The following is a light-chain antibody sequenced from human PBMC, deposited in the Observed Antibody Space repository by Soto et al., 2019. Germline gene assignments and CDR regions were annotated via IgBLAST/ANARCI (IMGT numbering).Light chain of an antibody. CDR1: SSDVGGYKY. CDR3: CSYAGNYSFV. J-gene: IGLJ2*01. V-gene: IGLV2-11*01. Sequence: QSALTQPRSVSGSPGQSVTIPYTGTSSDVGGYKYVSWYQHHPGKAPRLMIYDVSKRPSGVPDRFSGSKSGNTASLSISGLQAEDEADYYCCSYAGNYSFVFGGGNKLTVL. CDR2: DVS.